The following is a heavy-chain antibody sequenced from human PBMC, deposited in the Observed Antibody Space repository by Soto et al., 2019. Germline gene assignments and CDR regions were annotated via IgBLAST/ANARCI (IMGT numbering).Heavy chain of an antibody. D-gene: IGHD5-18*01. CDR2: VYYSGSA. CDR3: ARVPRRYSYGDYCEY. V-gene: IGHV4-39*01. J-gene: IGHJ4*02. CDR1: GGSISSSSDY. Sequence: QLQLQESGPGLVKPSETLSLTCTVSGGSISSSSDYWGWIREPPGKGLEWIGSVYYSGSAYSNPPLKSRVTISVDTSKNQFHLNLSSVTAADTAVYHCARVPRRYSYGDYCEYWGQGTLVTVSS.